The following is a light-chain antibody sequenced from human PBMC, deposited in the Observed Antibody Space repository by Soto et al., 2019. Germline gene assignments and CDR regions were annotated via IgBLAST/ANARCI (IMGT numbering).Light chain of an antibody. CDR3: QQYNNWHLS. CDR2: GAS. Sequence: EIVMTQSPATSSVSPGERATLSCRASQSVSSNLAWYQQKPGQVPRLLIYGASTRATGIPARFSGSGSGTEFTLTISSLQSEDFAVYYCQQYNNWHLSFGGGTKVEI. CDR1: QSVSSN. V-gene: IGKV3-15*01. J-gene: IGKJ4*01.